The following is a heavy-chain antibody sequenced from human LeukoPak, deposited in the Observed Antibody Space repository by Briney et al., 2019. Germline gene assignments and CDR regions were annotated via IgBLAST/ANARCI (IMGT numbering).Heavy chain of an antibody. CDR2: IYPGDSDT. D-gene: IGHD3-22*01. J-gene: IGHJ4*02. Sequence: GESLNISCKGSGYSFTSYWIGWVRQMPGKGLEWMGIIYPGDSDTRYSPSFQGQVTISADKSISTAYLQWSSLKASDTAMYYCARRRYYYDSSGYYPGYYFDYWGQGTLVTVSS. CDR1: GYSFTSYW. CDR3: ARRRYYYDSSGYYPGYYFDY. V-gene: IGHV5-51*01.